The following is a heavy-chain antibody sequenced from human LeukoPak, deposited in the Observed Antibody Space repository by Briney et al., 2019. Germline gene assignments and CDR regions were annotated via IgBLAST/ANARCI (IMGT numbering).Heavy chain of an antibody. V-gene: IGHV5-51*01. CDR1: GYSFTSYW. CDR2: IYPGDSDT. D-gene: IGHD4/OR15-4a*01. CDR3: ATSANLASPYYFDY. J-gene: IGHJ4*02. Sequence: GESLKISCKGPGYSFTSYWIGWVRQMPGKGLEWMGIIYPGDSDTRYSPSFQGQVTISADKSISTAYLQWSSLRASDTAMYYCATSANLASPYYFDYWGQGTLVTVSP.